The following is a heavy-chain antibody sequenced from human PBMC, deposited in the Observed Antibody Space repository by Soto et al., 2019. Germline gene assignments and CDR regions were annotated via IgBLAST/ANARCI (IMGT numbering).Heavy chain of an antibody. J-gene: IGHJ5*02. CDR1: GFTFSSYG. D-gene: IGHD3-16*01. CDR2: IWYDGSNK. Sequence: GGSLRLSCAASGFTFSSYGMHWVRQAPGKGLEWVAVIWYDGSNKYYADSVKGRFTISRDNSKNTLYLQMNSLRAEDTAVYYCARDENKSVVGGGPHWFDPWGKGTLVTVSS. CDR3: ARDENKSVVGGGPHWFDP. V-gene: IGHV3-33*01.